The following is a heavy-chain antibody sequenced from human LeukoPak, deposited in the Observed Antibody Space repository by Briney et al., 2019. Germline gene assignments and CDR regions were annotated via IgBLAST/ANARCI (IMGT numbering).Heavy chain of an antibody. V-gene: IGHV1-18*01. J-gene: IGHJ3*02. Sequence: GASVKVSCMASGYTFTSYGISWVRQAPGQGLEWMGWISAYNGNTNYAQKLQGRVTMTTDTSTSTAYMELRSLRSDDTAVYYCAREPLPYCSGGSCYSDAFDIWGQRTMVTVSS. CDR3: AREPLPYCSGGSCYSDAFDI. CDR2: ISAYNGNT. CDR1: GYTFTSYG. D-gene: IGHD2-15*01.